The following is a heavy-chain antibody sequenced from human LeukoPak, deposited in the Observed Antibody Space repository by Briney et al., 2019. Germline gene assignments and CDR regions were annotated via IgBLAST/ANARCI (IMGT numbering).Heavy chain of an antibody. CDR3: AKDKGGRQKLYWYFDL. J-gene: IGHJ2*01. CDR1: GFTFINAY. Sequence: PGGSLRLSCAGSGFTFINAYMSWVRQAPGKGLEWVGRVRSKTDGGTTDYAAPVKGRFTISRDDSKNTLYLQMDSLRTEDTALYYCAKDKGGRQKLYWYFDLWGRGTLVTVSS. V-gene: IGHV3-15*01. D-gene: IGHD2-15*01. CDR2: VRSKTDGGTT.